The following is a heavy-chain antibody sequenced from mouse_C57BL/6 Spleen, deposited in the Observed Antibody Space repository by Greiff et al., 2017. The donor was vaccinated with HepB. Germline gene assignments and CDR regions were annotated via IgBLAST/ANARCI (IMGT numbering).Heavy chain of an antibody. J-gene: IGHJ3*01. V-gene: IGHV1-66*01. Sequence: VQLQQSGPELVKPGASVKISCKASGYSFTSYYIHWVKQRPGQGLEWIGWIYPGSGNTKYNEKFKGKATLTADTSSSTAYMQLSSLTSEDSAVYYCAREDLGWFAYWGQGTLVTVSA. D-gene: IGHD5-1*01. CDR3: AREDLGWFAY. CDR2: IYPGSGNT. CDR1: GYSFTSYY.